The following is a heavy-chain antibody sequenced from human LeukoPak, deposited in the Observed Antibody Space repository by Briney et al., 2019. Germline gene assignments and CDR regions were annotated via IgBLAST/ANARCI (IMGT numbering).Heavy chain of an antibody. J-gene: IGHJ4*02. Sequence: SETLSLTCTVSGGSISSGNYYWSWIRQPAGKGLEWIGRIYSSGSTNYNPSLKSRVTISLDTSKNQFSLKLTSVTAADTAVYYCARGSGYNRKDFDYWGQGTLATVSS. CDR1: GGSISSGNYY. CDR2: IYSSGST. D-gene: IGHD5-12*01. V-gene: IGHV4-61*02. CDR3: ARGSGYNRKDFDY.